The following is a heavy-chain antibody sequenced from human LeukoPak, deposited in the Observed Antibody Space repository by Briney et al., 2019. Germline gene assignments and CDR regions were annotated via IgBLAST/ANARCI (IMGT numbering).Heavy chain of an antibody. Sequence: GGSLRLSCAASGFTFDDYAMHWVRQAPGKGLEWVSSISSSSSYIYYADSVKGRFTISRDNAKNSLYLQMNSLRAEDTAVHYCARDLGAEQWLVIPYFDYWGQGTLVTVSS. CDR1: GFTFDDYA. V-gene: IGHV3-21*01. CDR2: ISSSSSYI. CDR3: ARDLGAEQWLVIPYFDY. J-gene: IGHJ4*02. D-gene: IGHD6-19*01.